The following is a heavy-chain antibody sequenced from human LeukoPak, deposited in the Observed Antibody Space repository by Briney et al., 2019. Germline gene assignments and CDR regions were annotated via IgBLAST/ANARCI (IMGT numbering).Heavy chain of an antibody. D-gene: IGHD2-2*01. CDR2: IYYSGIT. CDR3: AREAPYCSSTSCPYYYYYYYMDV. J-gene: IGHJ6*03. V-gene: IGHV4-59*01. CDR1: GGSISSYH. Sequence: PSETLSLTCTVSGGSISSYHWSWIRQPPGKGLEWIGYIYYSGITNYNPSLKSRVTISVDTSKNQFSLKLSSVTAADTAVYYCAREAPYCSSTSCPYYYYYYYMDVWGKGTTVTVSS.